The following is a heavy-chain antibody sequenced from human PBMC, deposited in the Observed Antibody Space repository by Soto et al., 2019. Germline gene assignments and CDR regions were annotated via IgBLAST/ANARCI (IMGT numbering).Heavy chain of an antibody. CDR3: ARAYYDTDGYSLDL. CDR2: IDYRGSP. Sequence: SETLSLTCTVSGGSFSSGGYYWSWIRQHPGKGLEWIGYIDYRGSPHNNPSLRSRVIISVATSKNQFSLKLSSVTAADTAVYYCARAYYDTDGYSLDLWGQGTPVTVSS. J-gene: IGHJ5*02. D-gene: IGHD3-16*01. CDR1: GGSFSSGGYY. V-gene: IGHV4-31*03.